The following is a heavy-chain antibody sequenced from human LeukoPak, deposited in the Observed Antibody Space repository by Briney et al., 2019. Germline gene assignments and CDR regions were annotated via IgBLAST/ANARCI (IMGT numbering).Heavy chain of an antibody. J-gene: IGHJ4*02. CDR1: GGSFSGYY. V-gene: IGHV4-34*01. CDR3: ARGWGYDSSGYYLGY. CDR2: INHSGST. D-gene: IGHD3-22*01. Sequence: SETLSLTCAVYGGSFSGYYWSWIRQPPGKGLEWIGEINHSGSTNYNPSLKSRVTISVDTSKNQFSLKLSSVTAADTAVYYCARGWGYDSSGYYLGYWGRGTLVTASS.